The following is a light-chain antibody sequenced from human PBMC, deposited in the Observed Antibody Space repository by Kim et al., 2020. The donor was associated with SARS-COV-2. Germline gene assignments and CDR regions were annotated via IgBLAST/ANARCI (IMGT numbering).Light chain of an antibody. J-gene: IGKJ4*01. Sequence: DIQMTQTPSSVSASLGDRVTITCRASQGISSGLVWYQQKPGKAPKVLIYGASSLQSVVPSRFSGSGSGTDFTLTISSLQPEDFATYFCQQANSFPLTFGGGTKVDIK. V-gene: IGKV1-12*01. CDR3: QQANSFPLT. CDR2: GAS. CDR1: QGISSG.